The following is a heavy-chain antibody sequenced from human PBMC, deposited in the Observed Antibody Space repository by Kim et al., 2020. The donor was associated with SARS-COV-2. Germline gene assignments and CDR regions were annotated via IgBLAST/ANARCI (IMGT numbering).Heavy chain of an antibody. CDR2: ISAYNGNT. J-gene: IGHJ4*02. Sequence: ASVKVSCKASGYTFTSYGISWVRLAPGQGLEWMGWISAYNGNTNFAQKLQGRVSMTTDTTTSTAYMELRSLRSDDTAVYYCARDRRFWATIDFVYWGQGTLGTVSS. D-gene: IGHD5-12*01. CDR1: GYTFTSYG. V-gene: IGHV1-18*04. CDR3: ARDRRFWATIDFVY.